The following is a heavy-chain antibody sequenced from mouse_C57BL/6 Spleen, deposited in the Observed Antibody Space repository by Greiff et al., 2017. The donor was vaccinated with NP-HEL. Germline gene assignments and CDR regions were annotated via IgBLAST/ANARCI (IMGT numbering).Heavy chain of an antibody. Sequence: EVQLVESGGGLVKPGGSLKLSCAASGFTFSSYAMSWVRQTPEKRLEWVATISDGGSYTYSPDNVKGRFTISRDNAKNNLYLQMSHLKSEDTALYSCARGPYSNYFHFDYWGQGATLTVSS. CDR2: ISDGGSYT. D-gene: IGHD2-5*01. J-gene: IGHJ2*01. CDR3: ARGPYSNYFHFDY. CDR1: GFTFSSYA. V-gene: IGHV5-4*01.